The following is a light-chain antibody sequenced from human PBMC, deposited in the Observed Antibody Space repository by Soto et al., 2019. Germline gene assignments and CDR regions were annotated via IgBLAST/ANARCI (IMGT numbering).Light chain of an antibody. Sequence: DTHVTQCLSTLSASVVDRVTITCRASQNINSWLAWYQQKPGKAPKLLIYEASTLERGVPSRFGGSGSGTEFTLTISSLQSDDFGTYYCQQYNGYSRTFGQGTKVDIK. J-gene: IGKJ1*01. CDR1: QNINSW. V-gene: IGKV1-5*03. CDR2: EAS. CDR3: QQYNGYSRT.